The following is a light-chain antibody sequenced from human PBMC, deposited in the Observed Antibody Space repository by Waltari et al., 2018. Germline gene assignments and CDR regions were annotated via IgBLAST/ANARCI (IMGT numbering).Light chain of an antibody. CDR2: EVS. CDR3: MQATHIPYT. Sequence: DTVMTQPPLPLSVTPGQPPSTSCQSSQSLLSTDGKTYLYWYLQKPGQSPQLLIYEVSVRFSGVPDRFSGSGSGTDFTLKISRVEAEDVGIYYCMQATHIPYTFGQGTKLQIK. CDR1: QSLLSTDGKTY. V-gene: IGKV2-29*02. J-gene: IGKJ2*01.